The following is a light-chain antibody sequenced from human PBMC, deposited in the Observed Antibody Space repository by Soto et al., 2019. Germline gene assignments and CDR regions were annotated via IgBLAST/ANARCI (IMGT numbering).Light chain of an antibody. CDR2: EVS. CDR1: SSDVGGYNY. V-gene: IGLV2-14*01. CDR3: SSYTSSSTPYV. J-gene: IGLJ1*01. Sequence: QSVLTQPASVSGSPGQSITMSCTGTSSDVGGYNYVSWYQQHPGKAPKLMIYEVSNRPSGVSNRFSGSKSGNTASLTISRLQAEDEADYYCSSYTSSSTPYVFGTGTKPTVL.